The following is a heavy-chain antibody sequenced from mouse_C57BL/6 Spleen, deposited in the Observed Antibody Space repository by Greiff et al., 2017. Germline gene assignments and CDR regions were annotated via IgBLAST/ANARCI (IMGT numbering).Heavy chain of an antibody. CDR1: GFTFTDYY. CDR3: ARYYDYDGVYYAMDY. V-gene: IGHV7-3*01. Sequence: DVMLVESGGGLVQPGGSLSLSCAASGFTFTDYYMSWVRQPPGKALEWLGFIRNKANGYTTEYSASVKGRFTISRDNSQSILYLQMNALRAEDSATYYSARYYDYDGVYYAMDYWGQGTSVTVSS. D-gene: IGHD2-4*01. CDR2: IRNKANGYTT. J-gene: IGHJ4*01.